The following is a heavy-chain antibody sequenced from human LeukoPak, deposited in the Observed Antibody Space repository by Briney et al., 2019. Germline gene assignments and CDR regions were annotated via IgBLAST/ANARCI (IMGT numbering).Heavy chain of an antibody. V-gene: IGHV3-66*01. CDR2: IDSGGST. J-gene: IGHJ6*01. Sequence: GGSLRLSCAASGFTVSSHYMTWVRQAPGKGLEWVSVIDSGGSTNSADSVKGRFSVSRDNSKNTLYLQMNSLRVEDTAVYYCARTYGDYDYYYGMDDWGQGTTVTVSS. D-gene: IGHD4-17*01. CDR1: GFTVSSHY. CDR3: ARTYGDYDYYYGMDD.